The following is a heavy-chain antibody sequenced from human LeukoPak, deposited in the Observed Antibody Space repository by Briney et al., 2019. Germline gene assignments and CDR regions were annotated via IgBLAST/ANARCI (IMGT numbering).Heavy chain of an antibody. V-gene: IGHV4-34*01. D-gene: IGHD4-23*01. J-gene: IGHJ5*02. CDR3: ARGENYGGNSHWFDP. CDR2: INHSGST. CDR1: GGTFSGYY. Sequence: SETLSLTCAVYGGTFSGYYWSWIRQPPGKGLEWIGEINHSGSTNCNPSLKSRVTISVDTSKNQFSLKLSSVTAADTAVYYCARGENYGGNSHWFDPWGQGTLVTVPS.